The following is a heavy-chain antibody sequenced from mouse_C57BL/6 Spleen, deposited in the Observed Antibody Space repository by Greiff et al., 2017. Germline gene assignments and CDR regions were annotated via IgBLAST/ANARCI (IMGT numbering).Heavy chain of an antibody. V-gene: IGHV2-2*01. Sequence: VKLVESGPGLVQPSQSLSITCTVSGFSLTSYGVHWVRQSPGKGLEWLGVIWCGGSTDYNAAFISRLSISKDNSKSQVFFKMNSLQADDTAIYYCARGGPAGAFDDWGQGTTLTVSS. CDR2: IWCGGST. CDR1: GFSLTSYG. J-gene: IGHJ2*01. CDR3: ARGGPAGAFDD.